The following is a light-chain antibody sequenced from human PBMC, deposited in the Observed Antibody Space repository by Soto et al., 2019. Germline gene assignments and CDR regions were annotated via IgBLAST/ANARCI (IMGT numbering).Light chain of an antibody. Sequence: EIVMTQSPATLSVSPGERATLSCRASQSVSSNLAWYQQKPGQAPRLLIYGASTRATGIPARFSGSGSGTELTLTISSLQSEDFAVYYCQQYNNWPPVRFGQGTKLEIK. V-gene: IGKV3-15*01. CDR3: QQYNNWPPVR. CDR2: GAS. CDR1: QSVSSN. J-gene: IGKJ2*03.